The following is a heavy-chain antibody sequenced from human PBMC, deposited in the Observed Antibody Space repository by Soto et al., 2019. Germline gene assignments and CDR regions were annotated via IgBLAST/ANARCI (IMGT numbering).Heavy chain of an antibody. J-gene: IGHJ6*02. D-gene: IGHD2-2*02. CDR1: GGSISSYY. Sequence: SETLSLTCTVSGGSISSYYWSWIRQPPGKGLEWIGYIYYSGSTNYNPSLKSRATISVDTSKNRFSLKLSSVTAADTAVYYCARWGYCSSTSCYTRPHYYYYYGMDVWGQGTTVTVSS. CDR2: IYYSGST. V-gene: IGHV4-59*01. CDR3: ARWGYCSSTSCYTRPHYYYYYGMDV.